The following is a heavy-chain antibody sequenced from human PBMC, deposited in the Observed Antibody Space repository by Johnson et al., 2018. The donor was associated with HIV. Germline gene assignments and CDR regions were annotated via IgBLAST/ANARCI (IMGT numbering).Heavy chain of an antibody. D-gene: IGHD2-2*01. CDR3: AKGLVAAALRWGGAFDI. Sequence: VQLVESGGGLIQPGGSLRLSCAASGFSVGTNYMHWVRQAPGKGLEWLAVISDAGNIKYYADSVRGRFTISRDNSKTTLYLQMNSLRAEDTAVYYCAKGLVAAALRWGGAFDIWGQGTMVTVSS. J-gene: IGHJ3*02. CDR1: GFSVGTNY. CDR2: ISDAGNIK. V-gene: IGHV3-30*18.